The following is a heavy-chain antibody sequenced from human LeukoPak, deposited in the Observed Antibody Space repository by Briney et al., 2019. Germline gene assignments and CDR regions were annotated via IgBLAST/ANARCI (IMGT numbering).Heavy chain of an antibody. CDR3: AKDTPHGRDIVVVPAAIYAPGYYYGMDV. CDR2: ISGSGGST. D-gene: IGHD2-2*01. J-gene: IGHJ6*02. Sequence: GGSLRLSCAASGFTFSSYAMSWVRQAPGKGLEWVSAISGSGGSTYYADSVKGRFTVPRDNSKNTLYLQMNSLRAEDTAVYYCAKDTPHGRDIVVVPAAIYAPGYYYGMDVWGQGTTVTVSS. V-gene: IGHV3-23*01. CDR1: GFTFSSYA.